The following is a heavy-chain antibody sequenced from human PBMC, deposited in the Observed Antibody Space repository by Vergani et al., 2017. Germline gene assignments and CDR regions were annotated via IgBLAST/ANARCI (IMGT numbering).Heavy chain of an antibody. CDR3: ARGVAARLGGGLY. CDR1: GGSISSYY. Sequence: QVQLQESGPGLVKPSETLSLTCIVSGGSISSYYWSWIRQPPGKGLEWIGYIYYSGSTNYSPSLKSRVTISVDTSKNQFSLKLSSVTAADTAVYYCARGVAARLGGGLYWGQGTLVTVSS. V-gene: IGHV4-59*01. CDR2: IYYSGST. D-gene: IGHD6-6*01. J-gene: IGHJ4*02.